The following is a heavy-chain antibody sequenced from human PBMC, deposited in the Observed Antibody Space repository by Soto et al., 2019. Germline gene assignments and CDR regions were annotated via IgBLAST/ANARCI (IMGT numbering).Heavy chain of an antibody. D-gene: IGHD6-13*01. Sequence: QVQLVESGGGVVQPGRSLRLSCAASGFTFRSYGMHWVRQTPGKGLEWVAVIWYNGGNEYYADSVKGRFTISRDNSKNTLYLQMNSLRAEDTAVYFCARPTYSSTWDGVYFEYWGQGTLVTVSS. CDR1: GFTFRSYG. CDR2: IWYNGGNE. CDR3: ARPTYSSTWDGVYFEY. J-gene: IGHJ4*02. V-gene: IGHV3-33*01.